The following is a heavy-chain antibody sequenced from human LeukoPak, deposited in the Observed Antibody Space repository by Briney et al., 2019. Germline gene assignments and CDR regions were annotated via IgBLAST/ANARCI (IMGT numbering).Heavy chain of an antibody. Sequence: XRQPXXKGLEWXGEINHSGSTNYNPSLKSRVTISVDTSKNQFSLKLSSVTAADTAVYYCARVRRYGGYINFDYWGQGTLVTVSS. J-gene: IGHJ4*02. CDR3: ARVRRYGGYINFDY. V-gene: IGHV4-34*01. D-gene: IGHD5-12*01. CDR2: INHSGST.